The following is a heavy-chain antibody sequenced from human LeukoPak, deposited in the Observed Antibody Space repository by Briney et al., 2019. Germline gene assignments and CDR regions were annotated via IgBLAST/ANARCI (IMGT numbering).Heavy chain of an antibody. D-gene: IGHD2-15*01. CDR3: AKGKDIVVVVAAQDY. V-gene: IGHV3-30*18. Sequence: PGGSLRLSCAASGFTVSSYGVHWVRQAPGKGLAWVAVISYDGSNKYYADSVKGRFTISRDNPKNTLYLQMNSLRAEDTAVYYCAKGKDIVVVVAAQDYWGQGTLVTVSS. J-gene: IGHJ4*02. CDR2: ISYDGSNK. CDR1: GFTVSSYG.